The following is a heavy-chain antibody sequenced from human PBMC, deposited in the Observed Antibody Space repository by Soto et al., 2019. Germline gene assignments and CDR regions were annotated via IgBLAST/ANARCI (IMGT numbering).Heavy chain of an antibody. CDR1: EFTFTSYW. Sequence: PGESLRISCKGSEFTFTSYWIAWVRQMPGKGLEWMGIIYPGDSDSSYSPSFQGQVTISADKSINTAYLHWSSLKASDTAIYYCAKHEGYCSTTTCSNFDYWGQGTLVTVSS. D-gene: IGHD2-2*01. CDR3: AKHEGYCSTTTCSNFDY. V-gene: IGHV5-51*01. CDR2: IYPGDSDS. J-gene: IGHJ4*02.